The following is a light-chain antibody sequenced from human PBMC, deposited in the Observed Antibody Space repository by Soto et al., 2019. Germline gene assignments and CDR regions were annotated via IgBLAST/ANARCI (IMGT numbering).Light chain of an antibody. V-gene: IGKV3D-15*01. Sequence: EIVLTQSPGTLSLSPGERATLSCRASQTLRRTYIAWYQQKPGQPPRLLIYGASTRATGIPDRFSGSGSGTEFTLTISRLQSEDFAVYYCKQYNHWPLTFGQGTKVDIK. J-gene: IGKJ1*01. CDR2: GAS. CDR1: QTLRRT. CDR3: KQYNHWPLT.